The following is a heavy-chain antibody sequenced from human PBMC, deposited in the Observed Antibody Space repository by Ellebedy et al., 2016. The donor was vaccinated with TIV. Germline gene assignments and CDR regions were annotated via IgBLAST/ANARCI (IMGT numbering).Heavy chain of an antibody. CDR2: IWYDGSNR. Sequence: GGSLRLSXAASGFTFSNYGMHWVRQAPGKGLEWVAGIWYDGSNRNYAASVKGRFTISRDNSKNTLYLQMNSLRAEDTAVYYCARDSYSFDSSGYYFDYWGQGTLVTVSS. V-gene: IGHV3-33*01. CDR1: GFTFSNYG. J-gene: IGHJ4*02. D-gene: IGHD3-22*01. CDR3: ARDSYSFDSSGYYFDY.